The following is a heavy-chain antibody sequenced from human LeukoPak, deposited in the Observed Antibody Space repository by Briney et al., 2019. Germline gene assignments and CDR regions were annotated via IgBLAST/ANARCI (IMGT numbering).Heavy chain of an antibody. CDR3: ARDPGYCSGGSCYLEAFDI. D-gene: IGHD2-15*01. CDR1: GGSFSGYY. CDR2: INHSGST. V-gene: IGHV4-34*01. J-gene: IGHJ3*02. Sequence: SETLSLTCAVYGGSFSGYYWSWIRQPPGKGLEWIGEINHSGSTNYNPSLKSRVTISVDTSKNQFSLKLSSVTAADTAVYYCARDPGYCSGGSCYLEAFDIWGQGTMVTVSS.